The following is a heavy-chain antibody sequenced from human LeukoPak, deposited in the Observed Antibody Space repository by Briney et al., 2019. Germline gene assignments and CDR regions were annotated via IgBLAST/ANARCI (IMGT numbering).Heavy chain of an antibody. CDR2: INPSGGST. V-gene: IGHV1-46*01. Sequence: ASVKVSCKASGYTFTSYYMHWVRQAPGQGLEWMGIINPSGGSTSYAQKFQGRVTMTTDTSTSTAYMELRSLRSDDTAVYHCARDIPSDYWGQGTLVTVSS. CDR1: GYTFTSYY. CDR3: ARDIPSDY. J-gene: IGHJ4*02.